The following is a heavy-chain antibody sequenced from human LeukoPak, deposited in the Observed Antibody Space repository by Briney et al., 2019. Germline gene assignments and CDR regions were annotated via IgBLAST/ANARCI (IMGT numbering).Heavy chain of an antibody. D-gene: IGHD3-22*01. Sequence: PSETLSLTCTVSGGSISSGSYYWSWIRQPAGRGLEWIGRIYTSGSTNYNPSLKSRVTISVDTSKNQFSLKLSSVTAADTAVYYCARATYCYVSSGYYYPNYYYYYMDVWGKGTTVTVSS. J-gene: IGHJ6*03. V-gene: IGHV4-61*02. CDR2: IYTSGST. CDR1: GGSISSGSYY. CDR3: ARATYCYVSSGYYYPNYYYYYMDV.